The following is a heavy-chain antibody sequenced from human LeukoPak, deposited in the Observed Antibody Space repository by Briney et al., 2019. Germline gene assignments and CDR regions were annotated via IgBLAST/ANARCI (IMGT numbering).Heavy chain of an antibody. CDR1: GGSISGYY. V-gene: IGHV4-59*01. Sequence: PSETLSLTCSVSGGSISGYYWNWIRQPPGKGLEWIGYIYYSGSTSYNPSLKSRVTVSLDTSKNQFSLRLSSVTAADTAVYYCARDKGTTVTRGAFDIWGQGTMVTVSS. J-gene: IGHJ3*02. CDR3: ARDKGTTVTRGAFDI. D-gene: IGHD4-17*01. CDR2: IYYSGST.